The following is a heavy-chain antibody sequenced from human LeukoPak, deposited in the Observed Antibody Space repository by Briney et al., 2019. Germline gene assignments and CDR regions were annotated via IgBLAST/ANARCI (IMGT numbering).Heavy chain of an antibody. CDR3: AREVLDQLLLGGWFDP. CDR1: GYTVTSYG. J-gene: IGHJ5*02. Sequence: VSVKVSCKGSGYTVTSYGMSWVRQAPGQGLEWRGWISAYNGNTNYAQKLQGRVTMTADTSTSTAYMELRSLRSDDTAVYYCAREVLDQLLLGGWFDPWGQGTLVTVSS. V-gene: IGHV1-18*01. CDR2: ISAYNGNT. D-gene: IGHD2-2*01.